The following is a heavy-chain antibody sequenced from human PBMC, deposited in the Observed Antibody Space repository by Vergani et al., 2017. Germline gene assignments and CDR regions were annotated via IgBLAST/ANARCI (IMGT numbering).Heavy chain of an antibody. CDR1: GYPFTAYY. V-gene: IGHV1-46*03. J-gene: IGHJ4*02. CDR2: ISPDGFST. D-gene: IGHD3-9*01. CDR3: AREPPLTGFFDY. Sequence: QVQLVQSGAEVKKPGSSVKVSCKAYGYPFTAYYIHWVRQAPEQGLEWVGVISPDGFSTFYAQKFQGRVTVTRDTSTSTVYMELTSLRSDDTAVYYCAREPPLTGFFDYWGQGTLVAVSS.